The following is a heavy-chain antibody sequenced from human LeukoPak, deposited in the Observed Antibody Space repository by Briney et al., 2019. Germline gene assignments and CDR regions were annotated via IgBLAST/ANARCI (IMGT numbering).Heavy chain of an antibody. D-gene: IGHD6-19*01. CDR3: ASDRGSGWPFDY. CDR2: IIPIFGTA. Sequence: GASVKVSCKASGGTFSSYAISWVRQAPGQGLEWMGGIIPIFGTANYAQKFQGRVTITADESTSTAYMELSSLRSEDTAVYYCASDRGSGWPFDYWGQGTLVTVSS. J-gene: IGHJ4*02. V-gene: IGHV1-69*13. CDR1: GGTFSSYA.